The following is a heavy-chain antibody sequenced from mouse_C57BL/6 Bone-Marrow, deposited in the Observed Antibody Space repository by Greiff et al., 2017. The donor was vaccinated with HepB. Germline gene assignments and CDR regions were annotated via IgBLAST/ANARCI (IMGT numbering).Heavy chain of an antibody. V-gene: IGHV14-4*01. CDR3: TTRYYYGSSWGFAY. J-gene: IGHJ3*01. Sequence: VQLKQSGAELVRPGASVKLSCTASGFNIKDDYMHWVKQRPEQGLEWIGWIDPENGDTEYASKFQGKATITADTSSNTAYLQLSSLTSEDTAVYYCTTRYYYGSSWGFAYWGQGTLVTVSA. D-gene: IGHD1-1*01. CDR1: GFNIKDDY. CDR2: IDPENGDT.